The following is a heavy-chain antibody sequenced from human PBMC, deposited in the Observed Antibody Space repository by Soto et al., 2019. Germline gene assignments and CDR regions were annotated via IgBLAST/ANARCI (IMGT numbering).Heavy chain of an antibody. J-gene: IGHJ6*02. CDR2: IYYSGST. CDR3: ARGEGKIIAVAGTPYYYYGMDV. CDR1: GGSVSSGSYY. D-gene: IGHD6-19*01. Sequence: LSLTCTVSGGSVSSGSYYWSWIRQPPGKGLEWIGYIYYSGSTNYNPSLKSRVTISVDTSKNQFSLKLSSVTAADTAVYYCARGEGKIIAVAGTPYYYYGMDVWGQGTTVTVSS. V-gene: IGHV4-61*01.